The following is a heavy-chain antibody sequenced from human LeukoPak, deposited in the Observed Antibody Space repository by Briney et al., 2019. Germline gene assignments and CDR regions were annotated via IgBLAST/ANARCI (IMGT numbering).Heavy chain of an antibody. V-gene: IGHV3-53*01. D-gene: IGHD6-19*01. CDR2: IYSGDTT. Sequence: GGSLRLSCAASGLTFTKYSMSWVRQAPGRGLEVVSIIYSGDTTYYADSVKGRFAISRDNSKNTLYLQMNSLRAEDTAVYYCATDWYSTGYYVHWGQGTLVTVSS. CDR1: GLTFTKYS. J-gene: IGHJ4*02. CDR3: ATDWYSTGYYVH.